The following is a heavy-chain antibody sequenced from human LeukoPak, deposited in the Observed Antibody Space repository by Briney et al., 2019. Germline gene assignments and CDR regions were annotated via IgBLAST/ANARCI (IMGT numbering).Heavy chain of an antibody. CDR3: ARDTVVVSELLWFGELPRSYNWFDP. D-gene: IGHD3-10*01. J-gene: IGHJ5*02. V-gene: IGHV1-8*01. CDR1: GYTFTSYD. Sequence: ASVKVSCKASGYTFTSYDIHWVRQATGQGLEWMGRMNPNRGDTDYAQKFQGRVTMTRNTSISTAYMELSSLRSEDTAVYYCARDTVVVSELLWFGELPRSYNWFDPWGQGTLVTVSS. CDR2: MNPNRGDT.